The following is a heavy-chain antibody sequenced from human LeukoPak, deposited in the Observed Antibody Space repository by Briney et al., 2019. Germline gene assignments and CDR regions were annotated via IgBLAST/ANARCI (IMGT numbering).Heavy chain of an antibody. CDR3: AKGNWRYFDY. V-gene: IGHV3-23*01. Sequence: GGSQRLSCAASGFTFSTYVMSWVRQAPGKGLEWVSAISGSGGSTYYADSVKGRFTISRDNSKNTLYLQMNSLGADDTAVYYCAKGNWRYFDYWGQGTLVTVSS. D-gene: IGHD1-1*01. J-gene: IGHJ4*02. CDR1: GFTFSTYV. CDR2: ISGSGGST.